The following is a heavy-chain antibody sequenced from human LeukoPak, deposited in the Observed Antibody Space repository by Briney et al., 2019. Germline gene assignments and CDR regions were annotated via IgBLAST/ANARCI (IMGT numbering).Heavy chain of an antibody. D-gene: IGHD6-19*01. CDR2: TYYRSKWYN. J-gene: IGHJ4*02. Sequence: SQTLSLTCAISGDSVSSNSAAWNWIRQSPSRGLEWLGRTYYRSKWYNDYAVSVKSRITINPDTSKNQFSLQLNSVTPEDTAVYYCAREWVRRAPGYSSGWYSGRGNFDYWGQGTLVTVSS. V-gene: IGHV6-1*01. CDR3: AREWVRRAPGYSSGWYSGRGNFDY. CDR1: GDSVSSNSAA.